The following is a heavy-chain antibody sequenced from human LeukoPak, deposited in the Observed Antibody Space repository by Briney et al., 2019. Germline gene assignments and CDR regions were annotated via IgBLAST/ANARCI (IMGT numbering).Heavy chain of an antibody. CDR2: ISSNGGST. Sequence: PGGSLRLSSAAAGFTFSSYAMHWIRQAPGKGLEYVSAISSNGGSTYYANSVKGRFTISRDNSKNTLYLQMGSLRAEDMAVYYCARDGGNYGAFDIWGQGTMVTVSS. J-gene: IGHJ3*02. CDR3: ARDGGNYGAFDI. V-gene: IGHV3-64*01. CDR1: GFTFSSYA. D-gene: IGHD4-23*01.